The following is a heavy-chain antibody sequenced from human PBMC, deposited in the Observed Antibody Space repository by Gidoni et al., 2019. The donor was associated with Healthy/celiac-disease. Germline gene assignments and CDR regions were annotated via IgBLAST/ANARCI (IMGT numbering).Heavy chain of an antibody. CDR3: ARGFDAIAVAGRYDAFDI. CDR2: LNHSGST. Sequence: QVPLQQWGAGLLKPSDTLSLTCAVYGGSFSGYYWSWIRQPPGKGLEWIGELNHSGSTNYNPSLKSRVTISVDTSKNQFSLKLSSVTAADTAVYYCARGFDAIAVAGRYDAFDIWGQGTMVTVSS. CDR1: GGSFSGYY. J-gene: IGHJ3*02. D-gene: IGHD6-19*01. V-gene: IGHV4-34*01.